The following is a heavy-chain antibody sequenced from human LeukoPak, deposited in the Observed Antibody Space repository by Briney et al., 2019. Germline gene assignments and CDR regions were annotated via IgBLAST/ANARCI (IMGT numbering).Heavy chain of an antibody. J-gene: IGHJ3*02. CDR3: VRDANYHDRSNYYDVLGI. CDR2: ISSRSSYI. Sequence: GGSLRLSCAASGFTFSAHSMNWVRQAPGKGLEWVASISSRSSYIYYGGSVKGRFTVSRDNGTNSLYLQMNSVRADDTAVYYCVRDANYHDRSNYYDVLGIWGQGTMVTVSS. CDR1: GFTFSAHS. D-gene: IGHD3-22*01. V-gene: IGHV3-21*06.